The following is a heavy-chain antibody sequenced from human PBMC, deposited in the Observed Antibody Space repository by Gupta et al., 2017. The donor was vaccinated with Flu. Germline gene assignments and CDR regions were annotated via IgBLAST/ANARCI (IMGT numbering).Heavy chain of an antibody. V-gene: IGHV3-7*01. CDR3: ARGVRKSVIISAAPWDFHPRGNWFDP. D-gene: IGHD2-2*01. Sequence: VRQGPGRGLEWVADIKEDGSEKYYVDSVKGRFTISRDNDKKSLSLQMTSLGVEDTAAYYCARGVRKSVIISAAPWDFHPRGNWFDPWGQGTRVTVSS. CDR2: IKEDGSEK. J-gene: IGHJ5*02.